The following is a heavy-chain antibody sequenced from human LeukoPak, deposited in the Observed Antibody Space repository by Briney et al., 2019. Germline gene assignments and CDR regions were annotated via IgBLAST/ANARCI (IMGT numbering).Heavy chain of an antibody. V-gene: IGHV1-24*01. D-gene: IGHD6-19*01. CDR2: FDPEDGET. CDR1: GYTLTELS. J-gene: IGHJ4*02. Sequence: GASVRVSCKVSGYTLTELSMHWVRQAPGKGLEWMGGFDPEDGETIYAQKFQSRVTMTEDTSTDTAYMELSSLRSEDTAVYYCATDLQWLVRDRLFSYLGQRTLVTVSS. CDR3: ATDLQWLVRDRLFSY.